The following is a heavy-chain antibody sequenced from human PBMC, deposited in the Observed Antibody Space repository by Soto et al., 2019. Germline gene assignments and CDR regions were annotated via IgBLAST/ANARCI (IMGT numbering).Heavy chain of an antibody. J-gene: IGHJ6*02. CDR3: AREGSYKNYYYYGMDV. D-gene: IGHD2-15*01. Sequence: PSETLSLTCTVSGGSISSSSYYWGWIRQPPGKGLEWIGSIYYSGSTNYNPSLKGRVTISVDTSKNQFSLKLSSVTAADTAVYYCAREGSYKNYYYYGMDVWGQGTTVTVSS. V-gene: IGHV4-39*07. CDR1: GGSISSSSYY. CDR2: IYYSGST.